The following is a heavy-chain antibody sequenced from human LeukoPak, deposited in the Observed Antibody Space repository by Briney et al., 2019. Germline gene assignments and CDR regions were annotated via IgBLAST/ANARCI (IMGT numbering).Heavy chain of an antibody. CDR2: ITSSSSYK. V-gene: IGHV3-21*01. CDR1: GFTFSNYW. Sequence: GGSLRLSCAASGFTFSNYWMHWVRQAPGKGLEWISSITSSSSYKFYADSVKGRFTISRDNAKNSLYLQMNSLRAEDTAVYYCARDPYSGAYYEGYYYYMDVWGKGTTVTVSS. CDR3: ARDPYSGAYYEGYYYYMDV. J-gene: IGHJ6*03. D-gene: IGHD1-26*01.